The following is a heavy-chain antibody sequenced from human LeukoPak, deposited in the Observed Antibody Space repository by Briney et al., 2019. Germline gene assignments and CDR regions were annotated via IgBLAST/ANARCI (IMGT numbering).Heavy chain of an antibody. V-gene: IGHV4-34*01. CDR2: INHSGST. D-gene: IGHD3-22*01. CDR3: ARAAVDSSGYLFRHYFDY. Sequence: SSETLSLTCAVYGGSFSGYYWSWIRQPPGKGLEWIGEINHSGSTNYNPSLKSRVTISVDTSKNQFSLKLSSVTAADTAVYYCARAAVDSSGYLFRHYFDYWGQGTLVTVSS. J-gene: IGHJ4*02. CDR1: GGSFSGYY.